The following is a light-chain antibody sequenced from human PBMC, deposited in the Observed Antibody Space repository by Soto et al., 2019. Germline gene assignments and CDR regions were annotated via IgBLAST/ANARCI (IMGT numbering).Light chain of an antibody. J-gene: IGKJ5*01. CDR2: GAS. Sequence: EIVLTQSPGTLSLSPWERATLSCRASQSVSSSYLAWYQQKPGQAPRLLIYGASSRATGIPDRFSGGGSGTDFSLTISRLDPEDFAVYYCQQYSSSPITFGQGTRLEIK. V-gene: IGKV3-20*01. CDR3: QQYSSSPIT. CDR1: QSVSSSY.